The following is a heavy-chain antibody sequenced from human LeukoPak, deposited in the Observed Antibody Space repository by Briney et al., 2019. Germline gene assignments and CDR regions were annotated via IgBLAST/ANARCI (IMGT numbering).Heavy chain of an antibody. V-gene: IGHV1-2*02. CDR3: ATAPSPYDSDGNKFDP. J-gene: IGHJ5*02. CDR1: GYTFTGYY. Sequence: ASVKVSCKASGYTFTGYYMHWVRQAPGQGLEWMGWINPNSGGTNYAQKFQGRVTMTRDTSISTAYMELSRLRSDDTAVYYCATAPSPYDSDGNKFDPWGQGTLVTVS. D-gene: IGHD3-16*01. CDR2: INPNSGGT.